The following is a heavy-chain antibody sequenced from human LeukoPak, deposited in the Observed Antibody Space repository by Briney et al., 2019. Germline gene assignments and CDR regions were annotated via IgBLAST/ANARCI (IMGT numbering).Heavy chain of an antibody. V-gene: IGHV3-30-3*01. J-gene: IGHJ6*02. CDR3: ARDQPPYYDILTGHQTYYYYGMDV. CDR1: GFTFSSYA. CDR2: ISYDGSNK. D-gene: IGHD3-9*01. Sequence: GGSLRLSCAASGFTFSSYAMHWVRQAPGKGLEWVAVISYDGSNKYYADSVKGRFTISRDNSKNTLYLQMNSLRAEDTAVYYCARDQPPYYDILTGHQTYYYYGMDVWGQGTTVTVSS.